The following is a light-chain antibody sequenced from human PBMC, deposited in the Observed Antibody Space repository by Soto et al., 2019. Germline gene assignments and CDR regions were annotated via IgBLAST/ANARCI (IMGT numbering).Light chain of an antibody. J-gene: IGKJ5*01. CDR2: GAS. CDR1: QSVSSSY. Sequence: EIVLTQSPGTLSLSPGERATLSCRASQSVSSSYLAWYQHKVGQAPRLLIYGASSRATGIPDRFSGSGSGTDFTLTISRVEPEDFAVYYCQQYVSSPITFGQGTRLDMK. V-gene: IGKV3-20*01. CDR3: QQYVSSPIT.